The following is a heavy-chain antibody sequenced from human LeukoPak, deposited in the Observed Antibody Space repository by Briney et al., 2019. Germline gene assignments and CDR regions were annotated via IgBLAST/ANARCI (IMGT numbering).Heavy chain of an antibody. J-gene: IGHJ4*02. D-gene: IGHD3-10*01. Sequence: GGSLTLPRVASGFTFNSYALSWVRQAPGKGLEWVSAIGDSGASTYYAESVKGGFTISRDNYKNTLYLQMNSLRAEDTALYYCANMVPGRIINYWGQGTLVTVSS. V-gene: IGHV3-23*01. CDR1: GFTFNSYA. CDR3: ANMVPGRIINY. CDR2: IGDSGAST.